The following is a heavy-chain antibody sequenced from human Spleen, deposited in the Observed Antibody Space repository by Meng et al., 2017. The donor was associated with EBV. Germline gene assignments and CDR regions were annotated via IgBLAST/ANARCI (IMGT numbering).Heavy chain of an antibody. CDR3: ARGMVAAPKHWFAP. CDR2: VHYSGST. CDR1: GGSIISFYY. D-gene: IGHD6-13*01. J-gene: IGHJ5*02. V-gene: IGHV4-39*01. Sequence: LPGWGPREVGPPATRSLTCTVSGGSIISFYYWGWIRQPPGRGLEWIGSVHYSGSTYYSPSLKSRITVSVDTSKNQFSLRLTSVTAADTAVYYCARGMVAAPKHWFAPWGQGTLVTVSS.